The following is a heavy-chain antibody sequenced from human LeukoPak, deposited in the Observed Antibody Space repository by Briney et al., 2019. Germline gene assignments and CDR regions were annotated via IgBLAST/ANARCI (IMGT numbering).Heavy chain of an antibody. CDR2: IYHSGST. Sequence: SETLSLTCTVSGDSISTYYWNWIRQPPSKGLEWIGYIYHSGSTNYNPSLKSRVTISVDTSKNQFSLKLSSVTAADTAVYYCARAFSSSSFYFNYWGQGTLVTVSS. CDR3: ARAFSSSSFYFNY. V-gene: IGHV4-59*01. D-gene: IGHD6-6*01. CDR1: GDSISTYY. J-gene: IGHJ4*02.